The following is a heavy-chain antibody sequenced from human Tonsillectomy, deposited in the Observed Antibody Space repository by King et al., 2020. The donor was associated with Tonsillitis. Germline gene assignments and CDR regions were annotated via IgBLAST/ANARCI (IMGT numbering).Heavy chain of an antibody. CDR2: TSNSNSYI. Sequence: VQLVESGGGLVKPGGSLRLSCAASGFTFSSYSMNWVRQAPGKGLEWVSSTSNSNSYIYYADSVKGRFTISRDNAKNSLSLQMNSLRVEDTAVYYCARDYINDFWSGYSPASFDYWGQGTLVTVSS. D-gene: IGHD3-3*01. V-gene: IGHV3-21*01. CDR1: GFTFSSYS. CDR3: ARDYINDFWSGYSPASFDY. J-gene: IGHJ4*02.